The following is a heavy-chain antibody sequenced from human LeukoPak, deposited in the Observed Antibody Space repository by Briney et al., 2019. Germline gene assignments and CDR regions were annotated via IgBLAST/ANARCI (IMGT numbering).Heavy chain of an antibody. CDR3: ARAVGLTQGGTFDY. J-gene: IGHJ4*02. V-gene: IGHV4-38-2*02. CDR2: IYHSATT. CDR1: GYSINSGFY. Sequence: PSETLSLTCTVSGYSINSGFYWGWLRQPPGKGLEWIGSIYHSATTHYNSSLKSRVTISVDTSKNQLSLKLSSVTAADTAVYYSARAVGLTQGGTFDYWGQGTLVTVSS. D-gene: IGHD1-1*01.